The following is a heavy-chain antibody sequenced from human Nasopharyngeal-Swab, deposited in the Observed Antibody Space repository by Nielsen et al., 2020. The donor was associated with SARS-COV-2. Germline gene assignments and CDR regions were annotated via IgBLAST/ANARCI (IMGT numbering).Heavy chain of an antibody. Sequence: GESLKISCAASGFTFSNCSMNWVRQAPGKGLEWVSSISSSTSYIYYADSVKGRFTISRDNAKNSLYLQMNSLRAEDTAVYYCARDGFGESPYYYYYGMDVWGQGTTVTVSS. J-gene: IGHJ6*02. V-gene: IGHV3-21*01. CDR1: GFTFSNCS. D-gene: IGHD3-10*01. CDR3: ARDGFGESPYYYYYGMDV. CDR2: ISSSTSYI.